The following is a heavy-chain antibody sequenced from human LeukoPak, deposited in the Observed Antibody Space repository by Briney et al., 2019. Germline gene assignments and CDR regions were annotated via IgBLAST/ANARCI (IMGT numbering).Heavy chain of an antibody. CDR1: GFTFSSYG. V-gene: IGHV3-30*02. J-gene: IGHJ4*02. CDR2: IWYGGSNK. Sequence: GGSLRLSCAASGFTFSSYGMHWVRQAPGKGLEWVAVIWYGGSNKYYADSVKGRFTISRDNSKNTLYLQMNSLRAEDTAVYYCAKEGNNVDTAMSNGLDYWGQGTLVTVSS. CDR3: AKEGNNVDTAMSNGLDY. D-gene: IGHD5-18*01.